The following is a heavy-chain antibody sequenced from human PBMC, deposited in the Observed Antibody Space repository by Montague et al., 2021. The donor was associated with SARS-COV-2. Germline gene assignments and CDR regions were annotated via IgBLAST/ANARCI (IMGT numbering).Heavy chain of an antibody. V-gene: IGHV3-30*04. CDR3: ARDDYDILTGPFDY. D-gene: IGHD3-9*01. Sequence: SLRLSCAASGFTFSCFAMHWVRQAPGKGLEWVAAISYDGNNKYYADSVKGRFTISRDNSKNTLYVQMNSLRAEDTAVYYCARDDYDILTGPFDYWGQGTLVTVSS. CDR1: GFTFSCFA. CDR2: ISYDGNNK. J-gene: IGHJ4*02.